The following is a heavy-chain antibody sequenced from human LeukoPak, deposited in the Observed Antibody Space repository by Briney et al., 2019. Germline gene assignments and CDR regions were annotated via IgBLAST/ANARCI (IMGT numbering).Heavy chain of an antibody. V-gene: IGHV3-53*01. Sequence: GGSLRLSCAASGFTVSSNYMSWVRQAPGKGLEWVSVIYSGGSTYYADSVKGRFTISRDDSKNTLYLQMNSLGAEDTAVYYCARGPPGPDHFDYWGQGTLVTVSS. CDR1: GFTVSSNY. J-gene: IGHJ4*02. CDR2: IYSGGST. CDR3: ARGPPGPDHFDY.